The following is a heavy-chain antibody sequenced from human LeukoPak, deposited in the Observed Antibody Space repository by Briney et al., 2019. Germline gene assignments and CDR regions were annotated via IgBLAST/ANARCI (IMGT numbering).Heavy chain of an antibody. CDR3: AGGMTVEAGIDH. Sequence: GGSLRLSCAASGFTFSSYWMHWVRQAPGKGLVWVSHIDSDGSATTYGDPAKGRFTISRDNAKNTLYLQMNSLRVEDTAVYYCAGGMTVEAGIDHWGQGTLVTVSS. V-gene: IGHV3-74*01. D-gene: IGHD3-22*01. CDR2: IDSDGSAT. J-gene: IGHJ4*02. CDR1: GFTFSSYW.